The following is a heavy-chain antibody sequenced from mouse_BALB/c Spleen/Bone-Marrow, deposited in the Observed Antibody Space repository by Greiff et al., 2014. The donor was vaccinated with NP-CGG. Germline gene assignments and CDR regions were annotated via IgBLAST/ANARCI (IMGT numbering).Heavy chain of an antibody. CDR3: TRDLYDGYSYYAMDY. CDR1: GFTFSSYT. V-gene: IGHV5-6-4*01. CDR2: ITSGGSYT. Sequence: EVQGVESGGGLVKPGGSLKLSCAASGFTFSSYTMSWVRQTPEKRLEWVATITSGGSYTYYPDSVKGRFTISRDIAKNTLYLQXXXLRSXXTAMYYCTRDLYDGYSYYAMDYWGQGTSVTVSS. D-gene: IGHD2-3*01. J-gene: IGHJ4*01.